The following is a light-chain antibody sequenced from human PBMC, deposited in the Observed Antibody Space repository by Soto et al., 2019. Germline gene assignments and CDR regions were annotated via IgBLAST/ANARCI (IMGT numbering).Light chain of an antibody. CDR3: HQRQYWPPIT. CDR1: QGIGSY. V-gene: IGKV1-9*01. J-gene: IGKJ5*01. CDR2: AAS. Sequence: DIQLTQSPSFLSASVGDRVSITCRASQGIGSYLAWYQQKPGKAPNLLIYAASTLQSGVPSRFSGSGSGTDFTLTISSLEPEDFAVYYCHQRQYWPPITFGQGTRLEIK.